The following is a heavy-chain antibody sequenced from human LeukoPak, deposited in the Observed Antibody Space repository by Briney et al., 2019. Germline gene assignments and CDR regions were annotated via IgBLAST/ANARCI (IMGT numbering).Heavy chain of an antibody. D-gene: IGHD3-22*01. CDR2: LNPNSGNT. J-gene: IGHJ3*02. V-gene: IGHV1-8*03. CDR1: GYTFTSYD. Sequence: ASVKLSCKASGYTFTSYDITWVRQATGQGLEWMGWLNPNSGNTGYAQKFQGRVTITRNTSISTAYMELRSLRSDDTAVYYCARDTPNYYDSSGPDAFDIWGQGTMVTVSS. CDR3: ARDTPNYYDSSGPDAFDI.